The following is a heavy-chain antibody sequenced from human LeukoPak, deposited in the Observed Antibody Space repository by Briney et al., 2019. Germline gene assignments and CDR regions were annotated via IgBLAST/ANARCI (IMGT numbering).Heavy chain of an antibody. CDR2: IYYSGST. Sequence: KPSETLSLTCTVSGGSISSSSYYWGWIRQPPGKGLEWIGSIYYSGSTYYNPSPKSRVTISVDTSKNQFSLKLSSVTAADTAVYYCARGRYCSSTSRYTGYEIDYWGQGTLVTVSS. CDR1: GGSISSSSYY. CDR3: ARGRYCSSTSRYTGYEIDY. J-gene: IGHJ4*02. V-gene: IGHV4-39*07. D-gene: IGHD2-2*02.